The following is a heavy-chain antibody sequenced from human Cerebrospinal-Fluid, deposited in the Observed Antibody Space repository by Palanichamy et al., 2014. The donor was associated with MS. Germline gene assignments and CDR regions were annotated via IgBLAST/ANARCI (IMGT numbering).Heavy chain of an antibody. CDR2: INAGNGNT. Sequence: QVQLVQSGAEVKKPGASVKVSCKASGYSFTRYAIHWVRQAPGQRLEWMGWINAGNGNTKYSQKFHGRVTITRDTSATTVYMELSSLRSEDTAVYYCAETEEQPPNASLLNYYYYYGMDVWGQGTTVTVSS. V-gene: IGHV1-3*01. CDR1: GYSFTRYA. D-gene: IGHD1/OR15-1a*01. J-gene: IGHJ6*02. CDR3: AETEEQPPNASLLNYYYYYGMDV.